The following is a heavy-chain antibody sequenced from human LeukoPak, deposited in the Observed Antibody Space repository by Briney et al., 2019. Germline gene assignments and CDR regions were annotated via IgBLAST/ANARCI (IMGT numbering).Heavy chain of an antibody. Sequence: GASVKVSCKXSGGTFSTYAVNWVRQAPGQGLERMGGIIPLFGTANYAQKFQGRVTITTDESTSTAYMELSSLRSEDTAIYYCARVFARGGEISGSYYYYWGQGTLVTVSS. CDR2: IIPLFGTA. J-gene: IGHJ4*02. D-gene: IGHD1-26*01. V-gene: IGHV1-69*05. CDR3: ARVFARGGEISGSYYYY. CDR1: GGTFSTYA.